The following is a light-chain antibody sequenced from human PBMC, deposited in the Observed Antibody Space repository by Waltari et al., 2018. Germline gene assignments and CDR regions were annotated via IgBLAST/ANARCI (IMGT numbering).Light chain of an antibody. CDR3: QQYYGTPLT. V-gene: IGKV1-5*01. CDR1: PTFSRW. J-gene: IGKJ4*01. CDR2: DAS. Sequence: DIQLTQSPSTLSASVGDTATTTSRASPTFSRWLARYPQKPGKAPNLLIYDASTLESGVPSRFSGSESGTEFTLTISSLQPEDVAVYYCQQYYGTPLTFGGGTK.